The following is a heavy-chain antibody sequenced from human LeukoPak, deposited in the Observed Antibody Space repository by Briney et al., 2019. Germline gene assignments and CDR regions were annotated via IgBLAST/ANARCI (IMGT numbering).Heavy chain of an antibody. J-gene: IGHJ4*02. CDR1: GFTFSSCV. Sequence: GGSLRLSCAASGFTFSSCVMGWVRQAPGKGLEWVSVITGSGDAAYYADSVKGRFTISRDNSKNTLYLQMNSLRAEDTAVYYCLVGATTFDYWGQGTLVTVSS. D-gene: IGHD1-26*01. V-gene: IGHV3-23*01. CDR3: LVGATTFDY. CDR2: ITGSGDAA.